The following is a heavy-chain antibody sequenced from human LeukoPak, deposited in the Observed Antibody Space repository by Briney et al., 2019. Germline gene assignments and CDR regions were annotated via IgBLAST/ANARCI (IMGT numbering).Heavy chain of an antibody. J-gene: IGHJ4*02. CDR2: ISSSGGST. CDR1: GFTFSSYA. Sequence: GGSLRLSCAASGFTFSSYAMSWVRQAPGKGLEWVSSISSSGGSTYYADSVKGRFTISRDNSKTTLYLQMNSLRAEETAVYFCAKDFGSRGYTFWGQGTLVTVSS. CDR3: AKDFGSRGYTF. D-gene: IGHD5-12*01. V-gene: IGHV3-23*01.